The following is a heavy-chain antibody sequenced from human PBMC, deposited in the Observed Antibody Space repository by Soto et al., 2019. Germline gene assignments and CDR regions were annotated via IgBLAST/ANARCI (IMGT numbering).Heavy chain of an antibody. D-gene: IGHD4-4*01. J-gene: IGHJ1*01. V-gene: IGHV3-9*01. CDR1: GFTFDDYA. CDR2: ISWNSGNI. Sequence: EVQLVESGGGLVQPGRSLRLSCAASGFTFDDYAMHWVRQAPGKGLEWVSGISWNSGNIGYADSVKGRFTISRDNAKNSLYLEMKSLRAEDTALYYCAKDRVAIYSNGEYFQHWGQGTLVTVSS. CDR3: AKDRVAIYSNGEYFQH.